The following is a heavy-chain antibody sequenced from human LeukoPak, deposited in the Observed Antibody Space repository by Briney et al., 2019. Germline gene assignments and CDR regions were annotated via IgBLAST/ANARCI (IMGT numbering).Heavy chain of an antibody. D-gene: IGHD2-15*01. Sequence: GRSLRLSCAASGFTFTHASMMSWVRQAPGKGLEWVGRLRSSPLGGPPDYAAPVNGRVIISRDDTKNMLYLQMNSLKSEDTAVYYCTTLLNLDVDYWVQGTMVTVSS. CDR3: TTLLNLDVDY. CDR2: LRSSPLGGPP. J-gene: IGHJ4*02. V-gene: IGHV3-15*01. CDR1: GFTFTHAS.